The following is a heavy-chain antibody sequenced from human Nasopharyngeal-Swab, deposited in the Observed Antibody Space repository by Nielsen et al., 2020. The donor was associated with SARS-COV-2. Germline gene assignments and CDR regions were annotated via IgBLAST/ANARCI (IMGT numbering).Heavy chain of an antibody. CDR2: IRSKGNTYAT. V-gene: IGHV3-73*01. CDR1: GFTFSDSA. D-gene: IGHD6-6*01. J-gene: IGHJ6*02. Sequence: GGSLRLSCAASGFTFSDSAIHWVRQASGKGLEWVGRIRSKGNTYATAYAASVKGRFIIFRDDPTNTAYLQMNSLRAEDTAVYYCARDREDSSSYPRGSATFYYGMDVWGQGTTVTVSS. CDR3: ARDREDSSSYPRGSATFYYGMDV.